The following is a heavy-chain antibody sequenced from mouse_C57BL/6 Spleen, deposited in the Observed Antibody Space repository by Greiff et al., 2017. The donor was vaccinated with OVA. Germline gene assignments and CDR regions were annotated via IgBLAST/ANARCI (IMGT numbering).Heavy chain of an antibody. CDR3: ASTQYWYFDV. CDR2: IYPGDGDT. Sequence: VQRVESGAELVKPGASVKISCKASGYAFSSYWMNWVKQRPGKGLEWIGQIYPGDGDTNYNGKFKGKATLTADKSSSTAYMQLSSLTSEDSAVYFCASTQYWYFDVWGTGTTVTVSS. J-gene: IGHJ1*03. CDR1: GYAFSSYW. D-gene: IGHD2-10*02. V-gene: IGHV1-80*01.